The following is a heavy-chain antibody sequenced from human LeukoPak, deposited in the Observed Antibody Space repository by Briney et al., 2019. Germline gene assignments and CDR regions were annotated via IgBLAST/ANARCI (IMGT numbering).Heavy chain of an antibody. CDR3: ARSDSSSWSYFDY. CDR2: ISDSGGST. V-gene: IGHV3-23*01. CDR1: GFTFSTSA. D-gene: IGHD6-13*01. J-gene: IGHJ4*02. Sequence: GGSLRLSCAASGFTFSTSAMTWVRQAPGKGLEWVSAISDSGGSTYYADSVKGRFSISRDNSKNTLYLQMNSLRAEDTAVYYCARSDSSSWSYFDYWGQGTLVTVSS.